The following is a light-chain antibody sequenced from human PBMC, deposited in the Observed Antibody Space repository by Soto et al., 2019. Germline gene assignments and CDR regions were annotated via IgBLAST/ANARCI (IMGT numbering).Light chain of an antibody. CDR3: KQYSDYPWT. J-gene: IGKJ1*01. Sequence: DIQMTQSPSTLSASVGDRVTITCRASQSISSWLAGYQKKPGKAPKLLSYKSSSLESGVPSRFSGRGSGTGFTLTISSLQPDEFAAYYCKQYSDYPWTCGQGTKVEIK. CDR2: KSS. CDR1: QSISSW. V-gene: IGKV1-5*03.